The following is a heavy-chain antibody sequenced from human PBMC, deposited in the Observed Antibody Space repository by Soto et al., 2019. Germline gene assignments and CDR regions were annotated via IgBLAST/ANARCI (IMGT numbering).Heavy chain of an antibody. CDR2: ISAYNGNT. D-gene: IGHD3-22*01. V-gene: IGHV1-18*01. CDR1: GYTFTSYG. CDR3: AREFYDSSGYYGPHVDY. Sequence: ASVKVSCKASGYTFTSYGISWVRQAPGQGLEWMGWISAYNGNTNYAQKLQGRVTMTTDTSTSTAYMELRSLRSDDTAVYYCAREFYDSSGYYGPHVDYWGQGTLVTSPQ. J-gene: IGHJ4*02.